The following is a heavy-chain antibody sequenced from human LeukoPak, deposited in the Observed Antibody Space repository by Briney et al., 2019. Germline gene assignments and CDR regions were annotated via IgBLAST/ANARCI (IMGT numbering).Heavy chain of an antibody. CDR2: ISSNGGST. CDR3: VKDRAVQLEPGLLGDAFDI. J-gene: IGHJ3*02. V-gene: IGHV3-64D*06. Sequence: GGSQRLSCSASGFTFSSYAMHWVRQAPGKGLEYVSAISSNGGSTYYADSVKGRFTISRDNSKNTLYLQMSSLRAEDTAVYYCVKDRAVQLEPGLLGDAFDIWGQGTMVTVSS. D-gene: IGHD1-1*01. CDR1: GFTFSSYA.